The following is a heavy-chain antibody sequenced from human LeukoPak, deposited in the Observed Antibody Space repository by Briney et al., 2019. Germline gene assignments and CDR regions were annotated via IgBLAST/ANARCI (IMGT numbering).Heavy chain of an antibody. CDR3: ARRTYSYGPFFDY. CDR1: GGSISSSSHY. D-gene: IGHD5-18*01. J-gene: IGHJ4*02. CDR2: IYYSGST. V-gene: IGHV4-39*01. Sequence: TSETLSLTCTVSGGSISSSSHYWGWIRQPPGKGLEWIGNIYYSGSTYYNPSLKSRVTISVDTSNNQFSLKLSSVTAADTAVYYCARRTYSYGPFFDYWGQGTLVTVSS.